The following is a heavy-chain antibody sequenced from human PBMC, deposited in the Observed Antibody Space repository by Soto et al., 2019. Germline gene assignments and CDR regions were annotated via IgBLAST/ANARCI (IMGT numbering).Heavy chain of an antibody. V-gene: IGHV1-3*01. Sequence: GASVKVSCKASGYTFTSYAMHWVRQAPGQRLEWMGWINAGNGNTKYSQKFQGRVTITRDTSTSTAYMELSSLRSEDTAVYYCARAINDILTGYYRGPFDYWGQGTLVTVSS. D-gene: IGHD3-9*01. CDR2: INAGNGNT. CDR1: GYTFTSYA. CDR3: ARAINDILTGYYRGPFDY. J-gene: IGHJ4*02.